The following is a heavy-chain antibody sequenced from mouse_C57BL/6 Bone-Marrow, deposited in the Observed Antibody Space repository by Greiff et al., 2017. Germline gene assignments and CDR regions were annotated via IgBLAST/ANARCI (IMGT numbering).Heavy chain of an antibody. Sequence: QVQLQQSGAELVRPGASVTLSCKASGYTFTDYEMHWVKQTPVHGLEWIGAIGPETGGTAYNQKFKGKAILTADKSSSTAYMALRSLTSADSAVYYCTRCLYDGYSFDDWGQGTTLTVSS. CDR3: TRCLYDGYSFDD. CDR1: GYTFTDYE. J-gene: IGHJ2*01. CDR2: IGPETGGT. D-gene: IGHD2-3*01. V-gene: IGHV1-15*01.